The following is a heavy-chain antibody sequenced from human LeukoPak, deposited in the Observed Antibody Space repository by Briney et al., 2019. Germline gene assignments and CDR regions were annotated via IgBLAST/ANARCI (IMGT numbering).Heavy chain of an antibody. CDR1: GFTFSSYS. CDR2: ISSSSSYI. D-gene: IGHD2-2*03. CDR3: ASGYCSSTSCSPATVDY. J-gene: IGHJ4*02. V-gene: IGHV3-21*01. Sequence: PGGSLRLSCTTSGFTFSSYSMNWVRQAPGKGLEWVSSISSSSSYIYYADSVKGRFTISRDNAKNSLYLQMNSLRAEDTAVYYCASGYCSSTSCSPATVDYWGQGTLVTVSS.